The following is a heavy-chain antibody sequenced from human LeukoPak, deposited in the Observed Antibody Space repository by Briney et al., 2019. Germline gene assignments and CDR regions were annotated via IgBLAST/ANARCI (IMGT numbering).Heavy chain of an antibody. CDR3: ARSHSSGYDL. Sequence: SQTLSLTCTVSGGSISSYYWSWIRQPPGKGLEWIGYIYYSGSTNYNPSLKSRVTISVDTSKNQFSLKLSSVTAADTAVYYCARSHSSGYDLWGRGTLVTVSS. J-gene: IGHJ2*01. D-gene: IGHD6-19*01. CDR1: GGSISSYY. V-gene: IGHV4-59*08. CDR2: IYYSGST.